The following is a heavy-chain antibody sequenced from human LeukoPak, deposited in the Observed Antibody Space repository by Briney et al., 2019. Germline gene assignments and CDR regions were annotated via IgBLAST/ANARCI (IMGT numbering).Heavy chain of an antibody. D-gene: IGHD3-10*01. J-gene: IGHJ3*02. CDR1: GYTFTSYY. Sequence: ASVKVSCKASGYTFTSYYMHWVRQAPGQGLEWMGIINPSGGSTSYAQKFQGRVTMTRDMSTSTVYMELRSLRSDDTAVYYCARGAMVRGIRVGAFDMWGQGTMVTVSS. CDR2: INPSGGST. V-gene: IGHV1-46*01. CDR3: ARGAMVRGIRVGAFDM.